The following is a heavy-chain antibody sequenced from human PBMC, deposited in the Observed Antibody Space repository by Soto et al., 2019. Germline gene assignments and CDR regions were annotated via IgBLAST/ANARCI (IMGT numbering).Heavy chain of an antibody. J-gene: IGHJ4*02. CDR2: ISSSSSYI. D-gene: IGHD3-3*01. V-gene: IGHV3-21*01. CDR3: ARDLRFLEWLPISH. CDR1: GFPFSSYT. Sequence: GGSLRLSCAASGFPFSSYTMIWVRQAPGKGLEWVSSISSSSSYIYYADSVKGRFTISRDNAKNSLYLQMNSLRAEDTAVYYCARDLRFLEWLPISHWGQGTLVTVSS.